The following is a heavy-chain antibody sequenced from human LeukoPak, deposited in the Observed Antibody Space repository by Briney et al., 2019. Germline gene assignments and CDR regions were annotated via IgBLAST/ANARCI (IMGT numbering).Heavy chain of an antibody. J-gene: IGHJ4*02. CDR1: EFTFSTYG. CDR2: ISSRSSTI. V-gene: IGHV3-48*02. D-gene: IGHD4-23*01. Sequence: GGSLRLSCAASEFTFSTYGMHWVRQAPGKGLEWVSYISSRSSTIYYGDSVKGRFTISRDNAKNSLYLQMNSLRDEDTALYYCARSSMTTVVSHDDYWGQGTLVTVSS. CDR3: ARSSMTTVVSHDDY.